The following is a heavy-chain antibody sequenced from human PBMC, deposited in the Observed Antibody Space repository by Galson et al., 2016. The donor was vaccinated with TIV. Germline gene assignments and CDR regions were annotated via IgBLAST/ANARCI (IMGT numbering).Heavy chain of an antibody. D-gene: IGHD2-8*02. J-gene: IGHJ4*02. Sequence: SVKVSCKASGGTFTSYAITWVRQAPGQGLEWMGQIIPVFPTPNYAQKFQGRVTISADVSTSTTYMELTSLRSEDTAIYYCASRYTTGSYYFDYWGRGTLVTVSS. CDR2: IIPVFPTP. V-gene: IGHV1-69*13. CDR3: ASRYTTGSYYFDY. CDR1: GGTFTSYA.